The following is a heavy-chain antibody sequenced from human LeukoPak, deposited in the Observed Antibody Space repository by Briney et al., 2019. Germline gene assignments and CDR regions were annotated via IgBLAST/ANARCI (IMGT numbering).Heavy chain of an antibody. CDR2: IYCSGST. Sequence: KPSETLSLTCTVSGGSISSYYWSWIRQPPGKGLEWIGYIYCSGSTNYNPSLKSRVTISVDTSKNQFSLKLSSVTAADTAVYYCARGTLKYYYYYGMDVWGQGTTVTVSS. V-gene: IGHV4-59*01. CDR1: GGSISSYY. J-gene: IGHJ6*02. CDR3: ARGTLKYYYYYGMDV.